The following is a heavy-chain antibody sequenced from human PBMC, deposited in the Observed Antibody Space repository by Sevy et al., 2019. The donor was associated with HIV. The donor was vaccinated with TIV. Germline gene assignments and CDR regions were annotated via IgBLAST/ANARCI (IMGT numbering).Heavy chain of an antibody. D-gene: IGHD3-22*01. CDR3: TRVDYYDTSASHY. V-gene: IGHV3-21*06. CDR1: GFTFRDYS. Sequence: GGSLRLSCAASGFTFRDYSMNWVRQAPGQGLEWVSSISSASSYRKYGDSVKGRFTISRDNAKNLLYLDLNSLTVEDTAVYYCTRVDYYDTSASHYWGQGTLVTVSS. CDR2: ISSASSYR. J-gene: IGHJ4*02.